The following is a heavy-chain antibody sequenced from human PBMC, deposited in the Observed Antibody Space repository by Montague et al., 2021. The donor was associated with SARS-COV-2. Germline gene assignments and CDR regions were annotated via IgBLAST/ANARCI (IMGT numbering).Heavy chain of an antibody. V-gene: IGHV6-1*01. Sequence: CAISGDSVSSNNVAWNWIRQSPSRGLEWLGRTNYRSKWHYDYAVSVKSRILIIPNTSESQFSLQLNSVTPEDTAVYYCARDAHIGSTWTFSGYGMDVWGQETTETVS. CDR1: GDSVSSNNVA. D-gene: IGHD6-13*01. CDR2: TNYRSKWHY. J-gene: IGHJ6*02. CDR3: ARDAHIGSTWTFSGYGMDV.